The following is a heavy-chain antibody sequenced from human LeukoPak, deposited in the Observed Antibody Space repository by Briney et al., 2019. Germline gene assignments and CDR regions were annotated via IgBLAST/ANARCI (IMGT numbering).Heavy chain of an antibody. D-gene: IGHD2-2*01. Sequence: ASLRVSCEASGDTLTGFYMNCGREAPGQRLEWRGWINPNSGGTNYAQKYQGRVTMTRDTSISTAYMELSRLRSDDTAVYYCARVRGLGYCSSTSCSVAAAGNGYFDYWGQGTLVTVSS. CDR2: INPNSGGT. V-gene: IGHV1-2*02. CDR1: GDTLTGFY. CDR3: ARVRGLGYCSSTSCSVAAAGNGYFDY. J-gene: IGHJ4*02.